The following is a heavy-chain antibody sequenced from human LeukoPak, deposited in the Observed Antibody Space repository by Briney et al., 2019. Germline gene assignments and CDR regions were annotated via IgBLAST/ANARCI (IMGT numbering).Heavy chain of an antibody. CDR2: INPSGGST. CDR3: ARTGLGTEPAGGRNNWFAP. D-gene: IGHD2-2*01. J-gene: IGHJ5*02. Sequence: ASVKVSCEASGYTFTSYYMHWVRQAPGQGLEWMAIINPSGGSTSYEEKLKGGFTITRDMSTSPVYLELSSLRPEDTAVYNCARTGLGTEPAGGRNNWFAPWGQETLLTVAS. V-gene: IGHV1-46*01. CDR1: GYTFTSYY.